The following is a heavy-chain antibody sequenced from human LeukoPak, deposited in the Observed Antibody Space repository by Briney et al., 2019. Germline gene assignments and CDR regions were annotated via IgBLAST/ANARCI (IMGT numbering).Heavy chain of an antibody. V-gene: IGHV3-21*01. D-gene: IGHD4-23*01. CDR1: GFTFSSYS. CDR2: ISSSSYI. Sequence: GGSLRLSCAASGFTFSSYSMNWVRQAPGKGLELVSSISSSSYIYYADSVKGRFTISRDNAKNSLYLQMNSLRAEDTAVYYCARDSGATVVTRGDYWGQGTLVTVSS. CDR3: ARDSGATVVTRGDY. J-gene: IGHJ4*02.